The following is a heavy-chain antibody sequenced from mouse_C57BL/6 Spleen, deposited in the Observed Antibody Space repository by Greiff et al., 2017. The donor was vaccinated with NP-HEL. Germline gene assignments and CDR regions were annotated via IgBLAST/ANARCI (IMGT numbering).Heavy chain of an antibody. CDR2: FDPENGVP. V-gene: IGHV14-4*01. CDR3: TTWLGREYYFDY. CDR1: GFNFKDDY. J-gene: IGHJ2*01. D-gene: IGHD4-1*01. Sequence: VQLKQSGAELVRPGASVKLSCKASGFNFKDDYMHWVRQRPEQGLEWIGGFDPENGVPEYAPKFQGKATITADTSSNTAYLQLSSLTSEDTAVYYCTTWLGREYYFDYWGQGTTLTVSS.